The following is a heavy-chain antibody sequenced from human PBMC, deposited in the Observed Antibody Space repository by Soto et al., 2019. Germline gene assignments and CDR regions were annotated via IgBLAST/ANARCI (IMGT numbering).Heavy chain of an antibody. CDR3: ARGPTVANYYYGMDV. J-gene: IGHJ6*02. V-gene: IGHV4-59*01. Sequence: SETLSLTCAVSGGSISSYYWSWIRQPPGKGLEWIGYIYYSGSTNYNPSLKSRVTISVDTSKKQFSMHLSSVTAADTAMYYCARGPTVANYYYGMDVWGQGTPVTVSS. D-gene: IGHD4-17*01. CDR1: GGSISSYY. CDR2: IYYSGST.